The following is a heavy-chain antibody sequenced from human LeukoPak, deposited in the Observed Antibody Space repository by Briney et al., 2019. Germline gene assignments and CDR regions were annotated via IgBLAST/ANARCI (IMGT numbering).Heavy chain of an antibody. Sequence: SETLSLTCAVSGGSITGFFWTWIRQPAGEGLQYIGRIFSSGGANYNPSLQSRVATSVDTSQNLFSLKLTSVTAADTAVYFCARVATPDVSSPLDFWGQGILVTVSS. CDR1: GGSITGFF. CDR3: ARVATPDVSSPLDF. CDR2: IFSSGGA. V-gene: IGHV4-4*07. J-gene: IGHJ4*02. D-gene: IGHD6-19*01.